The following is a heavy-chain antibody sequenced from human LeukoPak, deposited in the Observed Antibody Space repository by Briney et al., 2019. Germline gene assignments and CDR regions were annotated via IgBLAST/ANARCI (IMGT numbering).Heavy chain of an antibody. Sequence: SVKVSCKASGGTFSSYTISWVRQAPGQGLEWMGRIIPILGIANYAQKFQGRVTITTDESTSTAYMELSSLRSEDTAVYYCARDHYYDSSGYYYVTPSVFDYWGQGTLVTVSS. CDR2: IIPILGIA. V-gene: IGHV1-69*16. CDR1: GGTFSSYT. J-gene: IGHJ4*02. D-gene: IGHD3-22*01. CDR3: ARDHYYDSSGYYYVTPSVFDY.